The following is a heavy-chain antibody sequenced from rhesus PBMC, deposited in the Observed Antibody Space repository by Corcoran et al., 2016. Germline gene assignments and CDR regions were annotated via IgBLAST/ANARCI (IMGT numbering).Heavy chain of an antibody. CDR1: GGSVSSSTW. D-gene: IGHD2-39*02. Sequence: QVQLQESGPGLVKPSETLSLTCAVSGGSVSSSTWWRWVRQSPGKGLEWIGYVSASRSSTYYNPSLKSRVTISTDTSKNQFSLKLSSVTAADTAVYYCARYTYGLDSWGQGVVVTVSS. CDR2: VSASRSST. CDR3: ARYTYGLDS. V-gene: IGHV4-65*01. J-gene: IGHJ6*01.